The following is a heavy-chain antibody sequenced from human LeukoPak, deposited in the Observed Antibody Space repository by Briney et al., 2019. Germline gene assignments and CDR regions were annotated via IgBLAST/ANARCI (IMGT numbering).Heavy chain of an antibody. CDR2: IKEDGSEK. J-gene: IGHJ4*02. CDR1: GFTISDYW. Sequence: TGGSLRLSCAASGFTISDYWMSWVRQAPGKGLEWVANIKEDGSEKNYVDSAKGRFTISRDNAKNSLYLQMNNLRAEDTAVYSCARGRGYSYGHTDYWGQGTLVTVSS. V-gene: IGHV3-7*01. CDR3: ARGRGYSYGHTDY. D-gene: IGHD5-18*01.